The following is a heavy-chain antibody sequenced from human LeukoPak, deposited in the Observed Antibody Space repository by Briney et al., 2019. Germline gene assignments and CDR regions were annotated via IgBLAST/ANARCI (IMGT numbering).Heavy chain of an antibody. D-gene: IGHD3-16*02. CDR1: GYSIRSDYY. CDR3: ARHSQWGVIPWTFDF. J-gene: IGHJ3*01. V-gene: IGHV4-38-2*02. Sequence: NASETLSLTCTVSGYSIRSDYYWGWIRQPPGKGLEWIGTIFHSGSTYYNPSLKSRVTIAVDTSKNQFSLRLSSVTAADTAVYYCARHSQWGVIPWTFDFWGQGTMVTVSS. CDR2: IFHSGST.